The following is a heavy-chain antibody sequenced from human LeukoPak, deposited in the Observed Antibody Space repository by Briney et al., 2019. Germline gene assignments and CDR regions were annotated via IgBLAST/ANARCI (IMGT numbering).Heavy chain of an antibody. Sequence: PGGSLRLSCAASGFTFSSYAMSWVRQAPGKGLEWVSAISGSGGSTYYADSVKGRFTISRDNSKNTLYLQMNSLRAEDTAVYYCAKGPAPYYYDSGGYLGYFDYWGQGTLVTVSS. V-gene: IGHV3-23*01. CDR2: ISGSGGST. CDR3: AKGPAPYYYDSGGYLGYFDY. CDR1: GFTFSSYA. J-gene: IGHJ4*02. D-gene: IGHD3-22*01.